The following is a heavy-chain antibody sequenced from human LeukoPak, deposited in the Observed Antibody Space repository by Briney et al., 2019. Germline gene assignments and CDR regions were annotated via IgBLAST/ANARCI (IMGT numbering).Heavy chain of an antibody. CDR2: IKGDESAR. Sequence: GGSLRLSCAASGFTFSTYWMAWVRQAPGKGLEWVANIKGDESARHQADSVKGRFTISRDNTQNSVYLQMSSLRGEDTAVYYCARDVVGSLDYWGQGTLVTVSS. J-gene: IGHJ4*02. CDR1: GFTFSTYW. V-gene: IGHV3-7*01. D-gene: IGHD1-26*01. CDR3: ARDVVGSLDY.